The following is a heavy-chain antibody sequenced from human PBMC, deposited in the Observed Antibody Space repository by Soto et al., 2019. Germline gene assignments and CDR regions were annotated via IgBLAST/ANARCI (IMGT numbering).Heavy chain of an antibody. CDR2: MNPNSGNT. D-gene: IGHD1-26*01. Sequence: ASVKVSCKASGYTFTSYDINWVRQATGQGLEWMGWMNPNSGNTGYAQKFQGRVTMTRNTSISTAYMELSSLRSEDTAVYYCARVSGSYWPFDYWGQGTLVTVSS. CDR3: ARVSGSYWPFDY. CDR1: GYTFTSYD. V-gene: IGHV1-8*01. J-gene: IGHJ4*02.